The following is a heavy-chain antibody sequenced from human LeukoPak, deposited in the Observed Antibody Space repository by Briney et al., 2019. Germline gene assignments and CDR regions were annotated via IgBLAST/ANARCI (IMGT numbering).Heavy chain of an antibody. D-gene: IGHD3-22*01. CDR2: ISAYNGHT. Sequence: GASVKVSCKASGYTFTNYGISWVRQAPGQGLEWMGWISAYNGHTNYAQKLQGRVTMTIDTSTTTAYMELRSLRSDDTALYYCARDGHRRYYYGSSGRDDAFDIWGQGTLVTVSS. J-gene: IGHJ3*02. CDR3: ARDGHRRYYYGSSGRDDAFDI. V-gene: IGHV1-18*01. CDR1: GYTFTNYG.